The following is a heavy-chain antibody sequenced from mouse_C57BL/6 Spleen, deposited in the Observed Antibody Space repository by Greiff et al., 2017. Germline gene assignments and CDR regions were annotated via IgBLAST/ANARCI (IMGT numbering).Heavy chain of an antibody. J-gene: IGHJ1*03. CDR1: GYTFTSYW. Sequence: VQLQQPGAELVRPGSSVKLSCKASGYTFTSYWMDWVKQRPGQGLEWIGNIYPSDSETHYNQKFKDKATLTVDKSSSTAYMQLSSLTSEDSAVYYCARGAYYYGSSQEWYCDVWGTGTTVTVSS. CDR2: IYPSDSET. D-gene: IGHD1-1*01. V-gene: IGHV1-61*01. CDR3: ARGAYYYGSSQEWYCDV.